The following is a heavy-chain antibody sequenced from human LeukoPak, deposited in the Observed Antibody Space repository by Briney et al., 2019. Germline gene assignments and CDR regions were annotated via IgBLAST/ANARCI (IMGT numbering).Heavy chain of an antibody. Sequence: NPSETLSLTCTVSGGSIRSYYWSWIRQPPGKGLEWIGYIYYSGSTNYNPSLKSRVTISVDTSKNQFSLKLSSVTAADTAVYYCARQRIHWFDPWGQGTLVTVSS. CDR3: ARQRIHWFDP. J-gene: IGHJ5*02. CDR2: IYYSGST. CDR1: GGSIRSYY. V-gene: IGHV4-59*08.